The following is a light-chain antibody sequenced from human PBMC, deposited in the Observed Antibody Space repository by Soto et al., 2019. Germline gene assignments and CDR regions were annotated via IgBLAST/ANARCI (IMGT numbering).Light chain of an antibody. V-gene: IGKV1-9*01. J-gene: IGKJ3*01. CDR3: QQLNSFPIP. CDR2: GAS. CDR1: QGISSF. Sequence: IQLTQSPSSLSASVGDRVTITCRASQGISSFLAWYQQKPGKAPQLLIYGASTLQSGVPSRFSGSGSGTDFTLAIGSLQPEDFATYYCQQLNSFPIPFRPGTKVDIK.